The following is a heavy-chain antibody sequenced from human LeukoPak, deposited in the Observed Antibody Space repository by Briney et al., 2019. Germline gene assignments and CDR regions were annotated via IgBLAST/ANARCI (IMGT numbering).Heavy chain of an antibody. J-gene: IGHJ5*02. CDR3: ARDQLRLGLFDP. V-gene: IGHV6-1*01. CDR2: TYYRSKWYN. CDR1: GDSVSSNSAA. D-gene: IGHD7-27*01. Sequence: SQTLSLTCAISGDSVSSNSAAWNWIRQSPSRGLEWLGRTYYRSKWYNDYEVSVKSRIPINPDTSKNQFSLQLNSVTPEDTALYYCARDQLRLGLFDPWGQGTLVTVSS.